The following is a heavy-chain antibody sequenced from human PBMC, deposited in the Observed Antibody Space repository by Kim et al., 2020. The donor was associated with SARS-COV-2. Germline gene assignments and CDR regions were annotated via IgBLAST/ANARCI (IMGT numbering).Heavy chain of an antibody. Sequence: GGSLRLSCAASGFTFSGSAMHWVRQASGKGLEWVARIRSKANSYASAYAASVKGRFTISRDDSKNTAYLQMNSLKTEDTAVYYCTSRGSLYYYGMDVWGQGTTVTVSS. CDR3: TSRGSLYYYGMDV. CDR2: IRSKANSYAS. D-gene: IGHD2-15*01. V-gene: IGHV3-73*01. CDR1: GFTFSGSA. J-gene: IGHJ6*02.